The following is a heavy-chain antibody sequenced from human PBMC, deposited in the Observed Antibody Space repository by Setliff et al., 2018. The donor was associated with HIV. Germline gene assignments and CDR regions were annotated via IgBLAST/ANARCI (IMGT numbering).Heavy chain of an antibody. Sequence: ASVKVSCKASGYMFTAYHVHWVRRAPGRGLEWMGNIDPNNGVTRSARNFQGRVTMTRDTSISTAYMELSGLTSDDTVVYYCASMGYFGESYFQFWGQGTLVTVSS. D-gene: IGHD3-10*01. J-gene: IGHJ1*01. V-gene: IGHV1-2*05. CDR3: ASMGYFGESYFQF. CDR1: GYMFTAYH. CDR2: IDPNNGVT.